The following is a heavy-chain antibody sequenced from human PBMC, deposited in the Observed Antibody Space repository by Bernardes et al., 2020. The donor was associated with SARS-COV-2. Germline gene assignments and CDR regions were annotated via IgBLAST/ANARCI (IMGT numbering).Heavy chain of an antibody. V-gene: IGHV1-69*02. D-gene: IGHD3-9*01. CDR2: IIPLLGIV. CDR1: GGTFSSST. CDR3: ATKQYYDILTGYYVGNYHYYGMDV. Sequence: SVKVSCKASGGTFSSSTLSWVRQAPGQGLEWMGRIIPLLGIVNYAHNFQGRVTITADKTTSTAYMDLSSLRSEDTAVYYCATKQYYDILTGYYVGNYHYYGMDVWGQGTTVTVSS. J-gene: IGHJ6*02.